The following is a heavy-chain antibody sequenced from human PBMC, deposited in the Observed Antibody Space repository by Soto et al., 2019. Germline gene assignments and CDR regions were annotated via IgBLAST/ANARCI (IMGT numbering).Heavy chain of an antibody. Sequence: SVKVSCKASGGTFSSYAISWVRQAPGQGLEWMGGTIPIFGTANYAQKFQGRVTITADKSTSTAYMELSSLRSEDTAVYYCARGYSSGWTFDYWGQGTLVTVSS. CDR1: GGTFSSYA. D-gene: IGHD6-19*01. J-gene: IGHJ4*02. CDR3: ARGYSSGWTFDY. V-gene: IGHV1-69*06. CDR2: TIPIFGTA.